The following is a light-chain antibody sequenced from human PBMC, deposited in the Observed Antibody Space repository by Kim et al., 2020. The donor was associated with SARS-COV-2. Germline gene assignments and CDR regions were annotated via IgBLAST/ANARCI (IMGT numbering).Light chain of an antibody. V-gene: IGLV3-25*03. CDR1: ALPKQY. CDR3: QSADSSGTYV. J-gene: IGLJ1*01. CDR2: KDS. Sequence: SYELTQPPSVSVSPGQTARITCSGDALPKQYAYWYQQKPGQAPVLVIYKDSERPSGIPERFSGSSSGTTVTLTISGGQAEDEADYYCQSADSSGTYVFGT.